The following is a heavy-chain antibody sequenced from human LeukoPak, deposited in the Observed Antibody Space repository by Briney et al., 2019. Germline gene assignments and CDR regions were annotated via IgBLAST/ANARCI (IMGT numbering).Heavy chain of an antibody. J-gene: IGHJ4*02. V-gene: IGHV4-39*01. CDR1: GGSISIISSSAYY. CDR3: ARQLRTAAADTRSYFDY. Sequence: SETLSLTCTVSGGSISIISSSAYYWGWIRQAPGKGLEWIGSLYYGESSHYNPSLRSRATLSVDTSSNQFSLKLASVTAADAAVYFCARQLRTAAADTRSYFDYWGQGTVVTVSS. CDR2: LYYGESS. D-gene: IGHD6-25*01.